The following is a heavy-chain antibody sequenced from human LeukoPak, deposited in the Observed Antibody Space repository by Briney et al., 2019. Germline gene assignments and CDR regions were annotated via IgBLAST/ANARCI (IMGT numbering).Heavy chain of an antibody. V-gene: IGHV1-2*02. Sequence: ASVKVSCKASANTFTGSYRHWFLQAPGQGLEWMGWINPNSGGTNYAQKFQGRVTMTRDTSISTAYMELSRLRSDDTAVYYCARAPTGYSSGWYDYWRQGTLVTVSS. J-gene: IGHJ4*02. D-gene: IGHD6-19*01. CDR1: ANTFTGSY. CDR2: INPNSGGT. CDR3: ARAPTGYSSGWYDY.